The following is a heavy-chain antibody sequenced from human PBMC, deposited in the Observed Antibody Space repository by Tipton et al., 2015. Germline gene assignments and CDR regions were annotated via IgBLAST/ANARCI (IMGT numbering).Heavy chain of an antibody. CDR2: TSHSGNT. CDR3: ARHKDSGTYPLDY. D-gene: IGHD3-10*01. CDR1: AYSISSDYY. V-gene: IGHV4-38-2*01. Sequence: TLSLTCAVSAYSISSDYYWGWIRQPPGKGLEWIGSTSHSGNTYYNPSLKSRVSMSVDTSKNQISLKLTSATAADTAIYYCARHKDSGTYPLDYWGQGTLVTVSS. J-gene: IGHJ4*02.